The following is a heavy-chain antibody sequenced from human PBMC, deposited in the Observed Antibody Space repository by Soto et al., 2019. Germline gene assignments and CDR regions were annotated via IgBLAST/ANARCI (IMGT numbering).Heavy chain of an antibody. D-gene: IGHD3-3*01. CDR2: ISAYNGNT. Sequence: ASVKVSCKASGYTFTSYGISWVRQAPGQGLEWMGWISAYNGNTNYAQKLQGRVTMTADTSTSTAYMELRSLRSDDTAVYYCARDVVGDYDFWSGYQHHAFDIWGQGTMVTVSS. J-gene: IGHJ3*02. CDR3: ARDVVGDYDFWSGYQHHAFDI. CDR1: GYTFTSYG. V-gene: IGHV1-18*04.